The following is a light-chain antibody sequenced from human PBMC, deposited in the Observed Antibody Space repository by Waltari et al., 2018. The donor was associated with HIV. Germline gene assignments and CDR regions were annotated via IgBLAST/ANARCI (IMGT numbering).Light chain of an antibody. J-gene: IGKJ2*01. Sequence: EPVLTQSPGTLSLSSVVRATLSCRASQTINSNYLAWYQHKPGLPPRLLIYDASTRAAGIPDRFSGGGSGTDFTLTISRLEPEDFAIYFCQQYEASPPMYTFGQGTRLEV. V-gene: IGKV3-20*01. CDR1: QTINSNY. CDR2: DAS. CDR3: QQYEASPPMYT.